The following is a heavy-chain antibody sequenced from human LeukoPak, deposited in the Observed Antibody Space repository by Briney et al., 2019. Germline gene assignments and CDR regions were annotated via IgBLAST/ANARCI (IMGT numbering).Heavy chain of an antibody. D-gene: IGHD3-10*01. CDR3: ASTTGSYYPTFDS. CDR2: ISSSSSTI. CDR1: GFTFSSYS. J-gene: IGHJ4*02. V-gene: IGHV3-48*04. Sequence: TGGSLRLSCAASGFTFSSYSMNWVRQAPGKGLEWVSYISSSSSTIYYADSVKGRFTISRDNAKNSLYLQMNSLRVEDTAMYYCASTTGSYYPTFDSWGQGTLVSVSS.